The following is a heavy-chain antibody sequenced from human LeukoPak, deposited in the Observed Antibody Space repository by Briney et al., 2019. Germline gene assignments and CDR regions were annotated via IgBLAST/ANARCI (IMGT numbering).Heavy chain of an antibody. V-gene: IGHV3-11*01. CDR1: GFTFSNYY. J-gene: IGHJ5*02. CDR2: IRSSGSNK. D-gene: IGHD2-15*01. CDR3: ARVEFIYCSGGSCYWFDP. Sequence: GGSLRLSCAASGFTFSNYYMNWIRQAPGKGLEWVAFIRSSGSNKYYADSVKGRFTISRDNAKNSLYLQMNSLRAEDTAVYYCARVEFIYCSGGSCYWFDPWGQGTLVTVSS.